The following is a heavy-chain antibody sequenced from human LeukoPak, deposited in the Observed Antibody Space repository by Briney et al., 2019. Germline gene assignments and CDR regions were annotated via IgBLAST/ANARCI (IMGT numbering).Heavy chain of an antibody. CDR2: ISPGDSDT. D-gene: IGHD3-3*01. V-gene: IGHV5-51*01. J-gene: IGHJ3*02. CDR3: ARLLGVAGADGFDI. Sequence: GESLKISCKTSGYSFTSYWIGWVRQTPGKGLEWMAIISPGDSDTRHSPSFQGQVTISADKSIGTAYLQWSSLKASDSAMYFCARLLGVAGADGFDIWGQGTMVTVSS. CDR1: GYSFTSYW.